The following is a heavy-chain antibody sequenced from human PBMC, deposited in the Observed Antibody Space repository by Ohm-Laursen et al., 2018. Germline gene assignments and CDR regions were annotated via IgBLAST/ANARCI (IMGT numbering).Heavy chain of an antibody. CDR3: ASGYDILTGYYGYFDY. V-gene: IGHV3-21*01. J-gene: IGHJ4*02. Sequence: SLRLSCAASGFTFSSYSMNWVRQAPGKGLEWVSSISSSSSYIYYADSVKGRFTISRDNAKNSLYLQMNSLRAEDTAVYYCASGYDILTGYYGYFDYWGQGTLVTVSS. CDR2: ISSSSSYI. D-gene: IGHD3-9*01. CDR1: GFTFSSYS.